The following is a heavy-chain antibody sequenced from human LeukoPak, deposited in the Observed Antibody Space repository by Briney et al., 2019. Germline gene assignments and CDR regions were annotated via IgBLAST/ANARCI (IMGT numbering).Heavy chain of an antibody. Sequence: GGSLRLSCATSGFNFSTYAMHWVRQAPGKGLEWVAVISYDGPNKFYADSVKGRFTISGDNSKNTLYLQMNSLRAEDTAVYYCARALAGATTVDYWGQGTLVTVSS. J-gene: IGHJ4*02. D-gene: IGHD1-26*01. CDR1: GFNFSTYA. CDR3: ARALAGATTVDY. V-gene: IGHV3-30*04. CDR2: ISYDGPNK.